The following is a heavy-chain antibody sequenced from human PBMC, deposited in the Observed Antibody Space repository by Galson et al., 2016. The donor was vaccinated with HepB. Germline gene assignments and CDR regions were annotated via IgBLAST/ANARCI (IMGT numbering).Heavy chain of an antibody. CDR2: IGPAGDT. CDR3: ARGGRYGGGIWFDP. J-gene: IGHJ5*02. D-gene: IGHD3-10*01. Sequence: SLRLSCAASGFTFSTSDFHWVRQATGKGLEWVSAIGPAGDTYYPGSVKGRFTISRDTSKNTVNLQMSSLRAEDTAMYYCARGGRYGGGIWFDPWGQGTLVTVSS. CDR1: GFTFSTSD. V-gene: IGHV3-13*01.